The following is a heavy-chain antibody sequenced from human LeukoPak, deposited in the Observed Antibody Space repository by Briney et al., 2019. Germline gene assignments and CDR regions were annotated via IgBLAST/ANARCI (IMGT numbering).Heavy chain of an antibody. J-gene: IGHJ4*02. D-gene: IGHD5-12*01. CDR1: GGSVSSGSHY. Sequence: SETLSLTCTVSGGSVSSGSHYWSWIRQPPGKGLEWVGYIYYSGSTNYNPSLKSRVTISVDTSKNQFSLKLSSVTAADTAVYYCARLTTITIIFDYWGQGTLVTVSS. V-gene: IGHV4-61*01. CDR2: IYYSGST. CDR3: ARLTTITIIFDY.